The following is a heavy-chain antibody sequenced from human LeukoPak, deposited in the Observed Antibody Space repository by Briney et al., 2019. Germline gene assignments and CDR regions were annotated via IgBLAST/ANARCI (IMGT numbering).Heavy chain of an antibody. V-gene: IGHV3-23*01. D-gene: IGHD3-22*01. CDR3: AKDPEYYYDSSGYYPRFDY. J-gene: IGHJ4*02. CDR2: ISGSGGST. CDR1: GFTFSSYA. Sequence: GGSLRLSCAASGFTFSSYAMSWVRQAPGKGLEWVSAISGSGGSTYYADSVKGRLTISRDNSKNTLYLQMNSLRAEDTAVYYCAKDPEYYYDSSGYYPRFDYWGQGTLVTVSS.